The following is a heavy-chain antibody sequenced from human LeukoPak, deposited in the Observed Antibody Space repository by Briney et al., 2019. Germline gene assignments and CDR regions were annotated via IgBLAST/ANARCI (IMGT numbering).Heavy chain of an antibody. Sequence: PGGSLRLSCAASGFTFSSYSMNWVRQAPGKGLEWVSSISSSSSSYIYYADSVKGRFTISRDNAKNSLYLQMNSLRAEDTAVYYCARGSIAAAGSDFDYWGQGTLVTVSS. J-gene: IGHJ4*02. V-gene: IGHV3-21*01. CDR1: GFTFSSYS. CDR3: ARGSIAAAGSDFDY. CDR2: ISSSSSSYI. D-gene: IGHD6-13*01.